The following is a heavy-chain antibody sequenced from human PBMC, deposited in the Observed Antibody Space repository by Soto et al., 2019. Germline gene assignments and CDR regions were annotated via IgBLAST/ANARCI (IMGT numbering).Heavy chain of an antibody. V-gene: IGHV4-4*02. CDR2: IYHSGST. J-gene: IGHJ5*02. D-gene: IGHD4-17*01. CDR3: ARDWSTVTGTNWFDP. Sequence: SETLSLTCAVSGCSISSSNWWSWVRQPPGKGLEWIGEIYHSGSTNYNPSLKSRVTISVDKSKNQFSLKLSSVTAADTAVYYCARDWSTVTGTNWFDPWGQGTLVTVSS. CDR1: GCSISSSNW.